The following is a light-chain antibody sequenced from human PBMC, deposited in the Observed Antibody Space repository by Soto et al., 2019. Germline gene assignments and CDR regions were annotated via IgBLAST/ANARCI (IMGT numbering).Light chain of an antibody. V-gene: IGKV3-11*01. CDR1: QSVSTY. J-gene: IGKJ2*01. CDR2: DAS. CDR3: QNRSNWPRT. Sequence: EIVLTQSPATLSLSPGERATLSCRASQSVSTYLAWYQQKPGQAPRLLIYDASNRATGIPARFSGSGSGTDFTLTNSSLEPEDFAVYYCQNRSNWPRTFGQGTKLEIK.